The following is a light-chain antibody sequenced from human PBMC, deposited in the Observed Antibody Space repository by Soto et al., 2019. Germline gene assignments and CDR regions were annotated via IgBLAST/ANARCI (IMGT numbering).Light chain of an antibody. V-gene: IGKV3-15*01. CDR1: QSVSSY. J-gene: IGKJ4*01. CDR2: GAS. Sequence: ENMLNLSAATLSLSIVERANISCRASQSVSSYSAWYQQKPGQAPRLLIYGASTRATGIPARFSGSGSGTEFTLTISSLQSEDFAVYYCQQYTSLTSGGATKVDI. CDR3: QQYTSLT.